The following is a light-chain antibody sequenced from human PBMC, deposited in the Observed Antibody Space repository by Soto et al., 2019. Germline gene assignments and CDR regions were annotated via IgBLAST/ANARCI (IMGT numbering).Light chain of an antibody. CDR1: QSISSF. CDR2: ATS. Sequence: DIQMTQSPASLSASVGDRVTITCRARQSISSFLNWYQQKQGKAPKFLIYATSSVQSDVPSRFSGSGSGTDFTLTINSLQPEDFATYFCQKSFDTPFTFGQGTKLEIK. V-gene: IGKV1-39*01. CDR3: QKSFDTPFT. J-gene: IGKJ2*01.